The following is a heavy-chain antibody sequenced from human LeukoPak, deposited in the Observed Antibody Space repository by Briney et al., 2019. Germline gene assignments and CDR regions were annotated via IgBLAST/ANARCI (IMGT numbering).Heavy chain of an antibody. CDR1: GFTLSSYA. V-gene: IGHV3-23*01. D-gene: IGHD4-17*01. Sequence: GGSLRLSCAASGFTLSSYAMSRVRQAPGKGLEWVSAISGSGGSTYYADSVKGRFTISRDNSKNTLYLQMNSLRAEDTAVYYCAKDPRTDYGDYVDYWGQGTLVTVSS. CDR2: ISGSGGST. J-gene: IGHJ4*02. CDR3: AKDPRTDYGDYVDY.